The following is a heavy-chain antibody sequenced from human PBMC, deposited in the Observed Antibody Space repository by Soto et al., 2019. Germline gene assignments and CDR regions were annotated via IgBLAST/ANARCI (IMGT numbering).Heavy chain of an antibody. Sequence: GGSLRLSCAASRFTFSVYDMHWVRQTTGKGLEWRSAIGAADYPYYLGSVKGRFTISRENAKNSLYLQMNSLRAEDTAVYYCARAYSGRLPRRADYYFAMDVWGQGTTVTVSS. J-gene: IGHJ6*02. V-gene: IGHV3-13*05. CDR3: ARAYSGRLPRRADYYFAMDV. D-gene: IGHD2-15*01. CDR2: IGAADYP. CDR1: RFTFSVYD.